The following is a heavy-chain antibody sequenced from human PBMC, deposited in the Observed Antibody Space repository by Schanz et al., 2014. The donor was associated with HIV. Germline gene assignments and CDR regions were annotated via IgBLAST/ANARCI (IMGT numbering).Heavy chain of an antibody. CDR3: AREYYSRNWNWFDP. CDR1: GFTFRNFG. J-gene: IGHJ5*02. Sequence: QVQLVESGGGVVQPGWSLRLSCAASGFTFRNFGMHWVRQAPGKGLEWVAVIWYDGTNIDYADSVKGRFTVSRDNSKNMLYLQMNSLRAEDTAVYYCAREYYSRNWNWFDPWGQGTLVTVSS. D-gene: IGHD6-13*01. CDR2: IWYDGTNI. V-gene: IGHV3-33*01.